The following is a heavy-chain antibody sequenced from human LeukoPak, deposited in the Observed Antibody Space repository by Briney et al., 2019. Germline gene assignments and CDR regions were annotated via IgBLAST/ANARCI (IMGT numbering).Heavy chain of an antibody. D-gene: IGHD6-25*01. CDR2: INPSGGST. V-gene: IGHV1-46*01. J-gene: IGHJ4*02. CDR1: GYTFSAYG. Sequence: ASVKVSCKASGYTFSAYGINWVRLAPGQGLEWMGIINPSGGSTSYAQKFQGRVTMTRDTSTSTVYMELSSLRSEDTAVYYCARGGRLPGDYWGQGTLVTVSS. CDR3: ARGGRLPGDY.